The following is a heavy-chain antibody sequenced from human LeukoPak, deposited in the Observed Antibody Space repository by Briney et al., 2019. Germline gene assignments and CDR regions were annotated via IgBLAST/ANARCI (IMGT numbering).Heavy chain of an antibody. V-gene: IGHV3-7*01. D-gene: IGHD3-3*01. J-gene: IGHJ6*02. CDR1: GFTFSSYW. CDR3: ARDQRGTIFGVVILDYHYGMDV. Sequence: GGSPRLSCAASGFTFSSYWMSWVRQAPGKGLEWVANIKQDGSEKYYVDSVKGRFTISRDNAKNSLYLQMNSLRAEDTAVYYCARDQRGTIFGVVILDYHYGMDVWGQGTTVTVS. CDR2: IKQDGSEK.